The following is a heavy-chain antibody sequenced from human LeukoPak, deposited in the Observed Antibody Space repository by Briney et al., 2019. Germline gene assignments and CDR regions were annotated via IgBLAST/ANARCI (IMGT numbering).Heavy chain of an antibody. CDR1: GFTFSSYE. D-gene: IGHD5-12*01. Sequence: PGGSLRLSCAASGFTFSSYEMNWVRQAPGKGLEWVSYISSSGSTIYYADSVKGRFTIPRDNAKNSLYLQMNSLRAEDTAVYYCARDTRVDIVATIGGGFDYWGQGTLVTVSS. CDR2: ISSSGSTI. CDR3: ARDTRVDIVATIGGGFDY. J-gene: IGHJ4*02. V-gene: IGHV3-48*03.